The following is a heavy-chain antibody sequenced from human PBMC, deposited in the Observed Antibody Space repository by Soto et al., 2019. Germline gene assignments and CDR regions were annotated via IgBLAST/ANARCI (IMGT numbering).Heavy chain of an antibody. Sequence: ASVKVSCKASGYTFTSYGISWVRQAPGQGLEWMGWISAYNGNTNYAQKLQGRVTMTTDTSTSTAYMELRSLRSDDTAVYYCAREEKRAYRGYVGAGVRTYYYYAMDVWG. CDR3: AREEKRAYRGYVGAGVRTYYYYAMDV. CDR2: ISAYNGNT. D-gene: IGHD5-12*01. CDR1: GYTFTSYG. V-gene: IGHV1-18*01. J-gene: IGHJ6*02.